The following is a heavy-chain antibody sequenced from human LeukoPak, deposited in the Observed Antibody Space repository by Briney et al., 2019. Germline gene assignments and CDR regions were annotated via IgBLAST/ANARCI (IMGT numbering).Heavy chain of an antibody. CDR2: IYTSGST. J-gene: IGHJ3*02. CDR3: ARAWPNHDAFDI. V-gene: IGHV4-4*09. D-gene: IGHD5-12*01. CDR1: GGSISSYY. Sequence: SETLSLTCTVSGGSISSYYWSWLRQPPGKGLEWIGYIYTSGSTNYNPSLKSRVTISVDTSKNQFSLKLSSVTAADTAVYYCARAWPNHDAFDIWGQGTMVTVSS.